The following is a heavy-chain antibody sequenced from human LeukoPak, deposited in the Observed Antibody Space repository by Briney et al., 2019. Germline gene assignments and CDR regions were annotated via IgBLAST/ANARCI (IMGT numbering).Heavy chain of an antibody. V-gene: IGHV3-30-3*01. CDR3: ARDLRSPKWELTRQSGLFDY. D-gene: IGHD1-26*01. J-gene: IGHJ4*02. Sequence: GGSLRLSCAASGFTFSNAWMSWVRQAPGKGLEWVAVISYDGSNKYYADSVKGRFTISRDNSKNTLYLQMNSLRAEDTAVYYCARDLRSPKWELTRQSGLFDYWGQGTLVTVSS. CDR1: GFTFSNAW. CDR2: ISYDGSNK.